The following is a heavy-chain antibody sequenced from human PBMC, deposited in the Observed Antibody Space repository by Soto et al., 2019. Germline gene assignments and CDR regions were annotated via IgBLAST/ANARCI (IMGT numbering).Heavy chain of an antibody. D-gene: IGHD3-22*01. J-gene: IGHJ3*02. CDR1: GFTFSDYY. V-gene: IGHV3-11*05. Sequence: QVQLVESGGGLVKPGGSLRLSCAASGFTFSDYYMSWIRQAPGKGLEWVSYISSSSSYTNYADSVKGRFTISRDNAKNSLYLQMNSLRAEDTAVYYCARERSSGYFDAFDIWGQGTMVTVSS. CDR3: ARERSSGYFDAFDI. CDR2: ISSSSSYT.